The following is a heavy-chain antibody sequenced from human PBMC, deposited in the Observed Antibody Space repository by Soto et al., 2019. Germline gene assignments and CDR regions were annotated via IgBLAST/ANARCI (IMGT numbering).Heavy chain of an antibody. J-gene: IGHJ4*02. CDR1: GYAFTTYG. CDR2: ISDHNGNT. V-gene: IGHV1-18*01. D-gene: IGHD1-1*01. CDR3: ARGRYGDY. Sequence: QVHLGQSGAEVKKPGPSVTVSCKGSGYAFTTYGTTWVRQAPGQGLEWMGWISDHNGNTNYAQKLQGRVTVTRDTSPSTADMELTSLRSVGTAVYYCARGRYGDYWGQGALVTVPS.